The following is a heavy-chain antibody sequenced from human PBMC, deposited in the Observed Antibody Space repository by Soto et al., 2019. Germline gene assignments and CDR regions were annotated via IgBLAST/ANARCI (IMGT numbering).Heavy chain of an antibody. V-gene: IGHV5-51*01. CDR2: IYPGDSDT. J-gene: IGHJ4*02. CDR1: GYDFAGYW. Sequence: PGESLKISCKASGYDFAGYWIGWVRQMPGKGLEWMGIIYPGDSDTRYSPFFQGQVTISADKSISNAYLQWTSLRASDTAIYYCVRRPGVSGIREHFDYWGQGNMVTVYS. CDR3: VRRPGVSGIREHFDY. D-gene: IGHD5-12*01.